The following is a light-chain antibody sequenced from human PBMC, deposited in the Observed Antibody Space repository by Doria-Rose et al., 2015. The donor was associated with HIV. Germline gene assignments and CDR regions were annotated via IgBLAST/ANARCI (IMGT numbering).Light chain of an antibody. J-gene: IGKJ1*01. CDR1: QSFSSTY. CDR2: DGS. CDR3: HQYGTSWT. Sequence: TQSPGTLSLSPGERATLSCRASQSFSSTYLAWYQQKPDQAPSLLIYDGSTRATGIPDRFSAGGSGTDFTLTINRLEPEDFALYYCHQYGTSWTFGQGTKVEI. V-gene: IGKV3-20*01.